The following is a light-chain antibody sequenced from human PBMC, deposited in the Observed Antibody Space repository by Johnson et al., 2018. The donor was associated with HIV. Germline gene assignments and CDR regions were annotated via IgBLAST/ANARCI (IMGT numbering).Light chain of an antibody. Sequence: QSVLTQPPSVSAAPGQKVTISCSGSSSNIGNNYVSWYQQLPGTATKLLIYDNNKRPSGIPDRFSGSKSGTSATLGITGLQTGDEADYYCGTWDSSLWGVFGTGTKVTVL. CDR3: GTWDSSLWGV. J-gene: IGLJ1*01. CDR2: DNN. CDR1: SSNIGNNY. V-gene: IGLV1-51*01.